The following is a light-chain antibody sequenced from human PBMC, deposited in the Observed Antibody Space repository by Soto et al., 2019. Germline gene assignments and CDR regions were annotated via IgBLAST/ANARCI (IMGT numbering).Light chain of an antibody. CDR1: SSNIGSNY. V-gene: IGLV1-47*01. J-gene: IGLJ3*02. Sequence: QLVLTQPPSASGTPGQRVTISCSGSSSNIGSNYVYWYQQLPGTAPKLLIYRNNQRPSGVPDRFSGSKSGTSASLAISGLRSEGEADSYCAAWDDSLSGRVFGGWTKLTFL. CDR3: AAWDDSLSGRV. CDR2: RNN.